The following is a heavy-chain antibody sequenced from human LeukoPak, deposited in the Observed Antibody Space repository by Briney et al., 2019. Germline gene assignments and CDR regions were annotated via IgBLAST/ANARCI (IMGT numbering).Heavy chain of an antibody. CDR1: GFTFSSYA. D-gene: IGHD3-10*01. CDR2: ISGSGGSA. CDR3: AKFYGSGSLRLYYFDY. Sequence: GGSLRLSCAASGFTFSSYAMSWVRQAPGKGLEWGSAISGSGGSAYYADSVKGRFTISRDNSKNPLYLQMTSLRAEDTAVYYCAKFYGSGSLRLYYFDYWGKGTLVTVSS. J-gene: IGHJ4*02. V-gene: IGHV3-23*01.